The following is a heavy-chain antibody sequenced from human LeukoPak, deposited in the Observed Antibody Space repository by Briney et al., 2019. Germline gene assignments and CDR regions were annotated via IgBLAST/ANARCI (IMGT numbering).Heavy chain of an antibody. Sequence: HPGRSLRLSCAASGFTFSSYAMHWVRQAPGKGLEWVAVISYDGSNKYYADSVRGRFTISRDNSKNTLYLQMNSLRAEDTAVYYCARWLGYGDYSYAFDIWGQGTMVTVSS. J-gene: IGHJ3*02. CDR3: ARWLGYGDYSYAFDI. CDR2: ISYDGSNK. V-gene: IGHV3-30-3*01. CDR1: GFTFSSYA. D-gene: IGHD4-17*01.